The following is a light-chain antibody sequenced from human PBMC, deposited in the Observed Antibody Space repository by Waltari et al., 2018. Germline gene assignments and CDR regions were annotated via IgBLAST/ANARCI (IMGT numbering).Light chain of an antibody. CDR2: EVS. J-gene: IGLJ2*01. CDR3: SSFAGGGNPVL. CDR1: SSDVGGYNY. Sequence: QSALTQPPSASGSPGQSVTITYRGTSSDVGGYNYVSWYQQHPGKVPKLMIFEVSKRPSGVPDRFSGSKSGNTASLTVSGLQAEDEADYYCSSFAGGGNPVLFGGGTRLTVL. V-gene: IGLV2-8*01.